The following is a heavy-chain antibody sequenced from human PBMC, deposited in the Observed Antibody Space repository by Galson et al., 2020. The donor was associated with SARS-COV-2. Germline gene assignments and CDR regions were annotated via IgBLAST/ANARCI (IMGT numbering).Heavy chain of an antibody. J-gene: IGHJ4*02. CDR2: MSASGVRT. CDR1: GFPFSSYA. CDR3: AKEEHSSGYYYIFDY. Sequence: GGSLRLSCAASGFPFSSYAMSWVRQAPGKGLEWVSSMSASGVRTSYADSLKGRITISRDNSKNTLYLQMNSLRAEDTAVYYCAKEEHSSGYYYIFDYWGQGTLVTVSS. D-gene: IGHD3-22*01. V-gene: IGHV3-23*01.